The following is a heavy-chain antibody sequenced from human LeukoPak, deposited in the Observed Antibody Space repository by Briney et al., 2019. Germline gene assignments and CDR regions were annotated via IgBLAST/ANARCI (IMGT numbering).Heavy chain of an antibody. CDR3: ARNGGNSDFDY. J-gene: IGHJ4*02. CDR1: GGSISSGGYS. V-gene: IGHV4-30-2*01. Sequence: SETLSLTCAVSGGSISSGGYSWSWIRQPPGKGLEWIGYIYHSGSTYYNPSLKSRVTISVDKSKNQFSLKLSSVTAADTAVYYCARNGGNSDFDYWGQGTLVTVSS. D-gene: IGHD4-23*01. CDR2: IYHSGST.